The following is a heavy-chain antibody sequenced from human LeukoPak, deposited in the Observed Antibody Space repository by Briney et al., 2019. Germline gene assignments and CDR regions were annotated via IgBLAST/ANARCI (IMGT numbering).Heavy chain of an antibody. CDR1: GFTFSDYW. CDR3: ARTTVTTRGYYYYMDV. J-gene: IGHJ6*03. D-gene: IGHD4-17*01. CDR2: INSDGRIT. V-gene: IGHV3-74*01. Sequence: GGSLRLSCAASGFTFSDYWMHWVRQPPGKGLVGVSRINSDGRITNYADSVKGRFTISRDNSKNTLYLQMNSLRAEDTAVYYCARTTVTTRGYYYYMDVWGKGTTVTISS.